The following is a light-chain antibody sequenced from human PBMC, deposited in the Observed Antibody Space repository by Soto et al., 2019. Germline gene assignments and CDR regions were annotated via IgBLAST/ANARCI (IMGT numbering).Light chain of an antibody. CDR1: SSDVGDYNS. J-gene: IGLJ1*01. CDR3: CSYVGGYSYV. CDR2: DVS. V-gene: IGLV2-11*01. Sequence: QSALTQPRSVSGSPGQSVTVSCIGTSSDVGDYNSVSWYQQHPGKAPKLMIYDVSKRPSGVPDRFSGSKSGNTASLTISGLQAEDVADYYCCSYVGGYSYVFGIGTKVTVL.